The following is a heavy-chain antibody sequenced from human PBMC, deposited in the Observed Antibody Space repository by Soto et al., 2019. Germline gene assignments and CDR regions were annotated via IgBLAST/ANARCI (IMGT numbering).Heavy chain of an antibody. CDR3: ARDLGSSSWSPFDY. J-gene: IGHJ4*02. Sequence: DSVKVSCKASGYTFTSYAMHWVRQAPGQRLEWMGWINAGNGNTKYSQKFQGRVTITRDTSASTAYMELSRVRSEDTAVYYCARDLGSSSWSPFDYWDPGTLVPVSS. D-gene: IGHD6-13*01. CDR2: INAGNGNT. V-gene: IGHV1-3*01. CDR1: GYTFTSYA.